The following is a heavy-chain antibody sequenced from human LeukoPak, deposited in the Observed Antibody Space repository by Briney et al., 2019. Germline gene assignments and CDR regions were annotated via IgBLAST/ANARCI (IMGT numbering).Heavy chain of an antibody. CDR2: IHYSGST. J-gene: IGHJ3*02. V-gene: IGHV4-39*07. CDR1: GGSISSSSYY. D-gene: IGHD1-26*01. Sequence: SETLSLTCTVSGGSISSSSYYWGWIRQPPGKGLEWIGSIHYSGSTYYNPSLKSRVTMSVDTSKNQFSLKLTSVTAADTAVYYCARDKWELLDAFDIWGQGTMVTVSS. CDR3: ARDKWELLDAFDI.